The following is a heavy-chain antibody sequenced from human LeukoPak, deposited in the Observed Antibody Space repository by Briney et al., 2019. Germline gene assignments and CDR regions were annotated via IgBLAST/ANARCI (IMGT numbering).Heavy chain of an antibody. J-gene: IGHJ3*02. V-gene: IGHV4-4*02. CDR3: ASEGCSGGSCKDAFDI. D-gene: IGHD2-15*01. CDR1: GGSISSSNW. CDR2: IYHSGST. Sequence: SETLSLTCAVSGGSISSSNWWSWVRQPPGKGLEWIGEIYHSGSTNYNPSLKSRVTISVDKSKNQFSLKLSSVTAAGTAVYYCASEGCSGGSCKDAFDIWGQGTMVTVSS.